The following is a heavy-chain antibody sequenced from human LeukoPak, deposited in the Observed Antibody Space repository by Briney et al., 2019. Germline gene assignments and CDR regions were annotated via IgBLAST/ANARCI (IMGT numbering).Heavy chain of an antibody. Sequence: GSLRLSCAASGFTFSSYWMHWVRQAPGKGLVWVSRINSDGSSTSYADSVKGRFTISRDNAKNTLYLQMNSLRAEDTAVYYCARGTDYYYYYYMDVWGKGTTVTVSS. CDR2: INSDGSST. J-gene: IGHJ6*03. V-gene: IGHV3-74*01. CDR1: GFTFSSYW. CDR3: ARGTDYYYYYYMDV.